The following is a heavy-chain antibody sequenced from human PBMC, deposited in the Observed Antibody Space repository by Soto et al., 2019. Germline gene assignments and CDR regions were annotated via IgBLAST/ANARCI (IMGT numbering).Heavy chain of an antibody. Sequence: QITLQESAPVLVRPTETLTLTCTYSGFSLSTSGVGVGWVRQSPGKALAWLAVIYWDDDKRYMPSLQNRLTISKDTSRNQVVLAMAHMLPMDTGTYYCARRLRPSGNSWDSGAFDIWGHGTVVAVS. CDR3: ARRLRPSGNSWDSGAFDI. CDR2: IYWDDDK. CDR1: GFSLSTSGVG. V-gene: IGHV2-5*02. J-gene: IGHJ3*02. D-gene: IGHD1-1*01.